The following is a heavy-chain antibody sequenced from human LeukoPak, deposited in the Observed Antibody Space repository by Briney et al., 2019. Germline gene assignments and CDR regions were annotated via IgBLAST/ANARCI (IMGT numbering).Heavy chain of an antibody. V-gene: IGHV4-59*01. D-gene: IGHD3-16*01. J-gene: IGHJ4*02. CDR3: ARRGVLKSVDY. CDR2: IHYTGST. CDR1: GGSISNYY. Sequence: PTETLSLTCTVSGGSISNYYWSWLRQAPGKELEWIGHIHYTGSTYYHPSLKSRVTISVDTSKNQFSLRLSSVTAADTAVHYCARRGVLKSVDYWGQGTLVTVSS.